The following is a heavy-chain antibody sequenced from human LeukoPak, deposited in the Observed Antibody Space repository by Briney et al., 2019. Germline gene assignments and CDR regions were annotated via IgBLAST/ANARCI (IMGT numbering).Heavy chain of an antibody. V-gene: IGHV5-51*01. CDR1: GYSFTSYC. CDR3: ARLPSVRGVDRYFDY. J-gene: IGHJ4*02. D-gene: IGHD3-10*01. Sequence: GESLKISWKGSGYSFTSYCIGWGRQMPGKGVEWVGIIYPGDSDTRYSPSFQGQVTISVDKSISTAYLQWSSRKASDTAMYYCARLPSVRGVDRYFDYWGQGTLVTVSS. CDR2: IYPGDSDT.